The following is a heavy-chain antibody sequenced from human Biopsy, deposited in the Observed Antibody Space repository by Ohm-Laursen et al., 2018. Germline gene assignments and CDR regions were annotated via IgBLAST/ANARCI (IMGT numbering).Heavy chain of an antibody. CDR3: ARHSPPGLEVSWNDVFDI. Sequence: GSSVKVSCKASGYTFRSYGISWVRQAPGQGLEWLGWISGQRNKTRYGQKVQGRVMMTKDTSTTTAHLELRSLRSDDTAVYYRARHSPPGLEVSWNDVFDIWGQGTVVTVS. CDR1: GYTFRSYG. V-gene: IGHV1-18*01. J-gene: IGHJ3*02. D-gene: IGHD5/OR15-5a*01. CDR2: ISGQRNKT.